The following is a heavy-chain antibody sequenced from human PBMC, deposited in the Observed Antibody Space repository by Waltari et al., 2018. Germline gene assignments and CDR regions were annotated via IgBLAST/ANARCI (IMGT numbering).Heavy chain of an antibody. D-gene: IGHD1-26*01. CDR1: GYSISSGYY. V-gene: IGHV4-38-2*01. J-gene: IGHJ4*02. Sequence: QVQLQESGPGLVKPSETLSLTCAVSGYSISSGYYWGWIRQSPGKGLEWIGSIYHSGSTYYNPSLKSRVTISVDTSKNQFSLKLSSVTAADTAVYYCARAASGADFDYWGQGTLVTVSS. CDR3: ARAASGADFDY. CDR2: IYHSGST.